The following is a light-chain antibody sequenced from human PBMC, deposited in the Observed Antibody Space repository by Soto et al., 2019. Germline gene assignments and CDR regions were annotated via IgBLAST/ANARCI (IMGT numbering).Light chain of an antibody. CDR2: EVT. CDR1: SEDVGGYNY. CDR3: SSYTSSNTLV. Sequence: ALTQPASVSGSPGQSITISCSGTSEDVGGYNYVSWYQHHPGKAPKLMIYEVTNRPSGLSNRFSGSKSGSTASLTISGLQAEDEADYYCSSYTSSNTLVFGTGTKVTVL. J-gene: IGLJ1*01. V-gene: IGLV2-14*01.